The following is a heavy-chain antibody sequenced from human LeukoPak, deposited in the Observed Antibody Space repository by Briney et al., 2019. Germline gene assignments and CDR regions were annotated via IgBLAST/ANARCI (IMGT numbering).Heavy chain of an antibody. D-gene: IGHD2-15*01. J-gene: IGHJ3*02. CDR1: GGSISSSSYY. CDR3: ARDLIGGGQEPI. V-gene: IGHV4-39*07. Sequence: SETLSLTCTVSGGSISSSSYYWGWIRQPPGKGLEWIGSIYYSGSTYYNPSLKSRVTISVDTSKNQFSLKLSSVTAADTAVYYCARDLIGGGQEPIWGQGTMVTVSS. CDR2: IYYSGST.